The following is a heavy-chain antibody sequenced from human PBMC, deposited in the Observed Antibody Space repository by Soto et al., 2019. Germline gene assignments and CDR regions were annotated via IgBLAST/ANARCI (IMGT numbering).Heavy chain of an antibody. D-gene: IGHD6-6*01. Sequence: SETLSLTCAVYGGSFSGYYWSWIRQPPGKGLEWIGEINYDGNTYYNPSLESRVTISVDTSKNQFSLRLTSVTAADTAVYYCAKSSIEPRLFMYPFDSWGLGTLVTVSS. J-gene: IGHJ4*02. CDR3: AKSSIEPRLFMYPFDS. V-gene: IGHV4-34*01. CDR2: INYDGNT. CDR1: GGSFSGYY.